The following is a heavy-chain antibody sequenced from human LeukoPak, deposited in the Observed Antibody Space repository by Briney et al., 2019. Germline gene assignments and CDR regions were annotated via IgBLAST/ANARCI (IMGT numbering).Heavy chain of an antibody. D-gene: IGHD3-10*01. Sequence: GGSLRLSCAASGFTFSNYAMHWLRQAPGKGLEGVAYIQFDATNRDYADSVKGRFTISRDNSKNTLYLQMNSLRAEDTAVYYWARDNYGLDYWGQGTVVSVSS. CDR1: GFTFSNYA. J-gene: IGHJ4*02. CDR2: IQFDATNR. CDR3: ARDNYGLDY. V-gene: IGHV3-30*02.